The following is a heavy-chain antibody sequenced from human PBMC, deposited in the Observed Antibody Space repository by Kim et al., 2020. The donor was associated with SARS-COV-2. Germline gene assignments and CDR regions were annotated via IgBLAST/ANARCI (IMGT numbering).Heavy chain of an antibody. CDR3: ARAVRGVILGAQANLDPLRETPIETYGMDV. V-gene: IGHV3-21*01. D-gene: IGHD3-10*01. J-gene: IGHJ6*02. CDR1: GFTFSSYS. Sequence: GGSLRLSCAASGFTFSSYSMNWVRQAPGKGLEWVSSISSSSSYIYYADSVKGRFTISRDNAKNSLYLQMNSLRAEDTAVYYCARAVRGVILGAQANLDPLRETPIETYGMDVWGQGTTVTVSS. CDR2: ISSSSSYI.